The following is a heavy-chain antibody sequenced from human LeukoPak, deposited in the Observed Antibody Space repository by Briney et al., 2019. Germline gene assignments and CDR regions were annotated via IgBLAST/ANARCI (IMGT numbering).Heavy chain of an antibody. J-gene: IGHJ4*02. V-gene: IGHV4-61*02. CDR2: IYTSGST. CDR1: GGSISSGSYY. Sequence: SQTLSLTCTVSGGSISSGSYYWSWIRQPAGKGLEWIGRIYTSGSTNYNPSLKSRVTISVDTSKNQFSLKLSSVTAADTAVYYRARETYYDFWSGQKGFDYWGQGTLVTVSS. CDR3: ARETYYDFWSGQKGFDY. D-gene: IGHD3-3*01.